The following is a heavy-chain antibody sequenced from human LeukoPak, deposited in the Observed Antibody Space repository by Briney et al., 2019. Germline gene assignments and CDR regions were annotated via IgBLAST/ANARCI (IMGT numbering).Heavy chain of an antibody. V-gene: IGHV1-2*02. D-gene: IGHD4-23*01. CDR2: INPNSGGT. Sequence: ASVKVSCKASGYTFTGYYMHWVRQAPGQGLEWMGWINPNSGGTNYAQKFQGRVTMTRDTSISTAYMELSRLRSDDTAVYYCARVYYGGNSPSISPAVFDYWGQGTLVTVSS. J-gene: IGHJ4*02. CDR1: GYTFTGYY. CDR3: ARVYYGGNSPSISPAVFDY.